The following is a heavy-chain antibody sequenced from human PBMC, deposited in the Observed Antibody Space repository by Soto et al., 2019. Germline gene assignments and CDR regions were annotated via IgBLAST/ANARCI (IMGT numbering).Heavy chain of an antibody. CDR2: INHSGST. Sequence: TSETLSLTCAVYGGSFSGYYWSWIRQPPGKGLEWIGEINHSGSTNYNPSLKSRVTISVDTSKNQFSLKLSSVTAADTAVYYCARGEKYYDFWSGYSNWFDPWGQGTLVTVSS. V-gene: IGHV4-34*01. J-gene: IGHJ5*02. D-gene: IGHD3-3*01. CDR3: ARGEKYYDFWSGYSNWFDP. CDR1: GGSFSGYY.